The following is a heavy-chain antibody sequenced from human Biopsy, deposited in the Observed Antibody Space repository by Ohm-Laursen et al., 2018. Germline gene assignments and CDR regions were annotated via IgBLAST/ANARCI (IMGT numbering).Heavy chain of an antibody. J-gene: IGHJ6*01. CDR3: ARECSGDGWGVGC. D-gene: IGHD2-15*01. V-gene: IGHV1-69*04. CDR1: APTSTNFA. Sequence: ASVTASCTASAPTSTNFAINCARQAPGHGLECMGRIIPLIGLTNHAQKFPGRLTTTADKFTNTVYMELSSLRSDDTAVYFCARECSGDGWGVGCWG. CDR2: IIPLIGLT.